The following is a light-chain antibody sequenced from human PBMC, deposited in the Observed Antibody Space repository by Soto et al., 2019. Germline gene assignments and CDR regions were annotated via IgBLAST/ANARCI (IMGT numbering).Light chain of an antibody. J-gene: IGKJ2*01. Sequence: EVVLTQSPGTLSLSPGERVTLSCRASQSVSRSYLAWYHHKPGQAPRLLIYGASSRATGIPDRFSGSGSGTDFTLTISRLEPEDFAVYYCQQYGSSPPYTFGQGTKLEIK. V-gene: IGKV3-20*01. CDR3: QQYGSSPPYT. CDR2: GAS. CDR1: QSVSRSY.